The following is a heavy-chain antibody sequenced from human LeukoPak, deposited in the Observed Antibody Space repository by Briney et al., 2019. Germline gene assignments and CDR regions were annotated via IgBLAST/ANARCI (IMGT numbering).Heavy chain of an antibody. CDR3: ARVRELPYYYYMDV. V-gene: IGHV3-53*01. CDR2: IYSGGST. D-gene: IGHD4-23*01. J-gene: IGHJ6*03. CDR1: GFTVGSNY. Sequence: GGSLRLSCAASGFTVGSNYMSWVRQAPGKGLEWVSVIYSGGSTYYADSVKGRFTISRDNSKNTLYLQMNSLRAEDTAVYYCARVRELPYYYYMDVWGKGTTVTVSS.